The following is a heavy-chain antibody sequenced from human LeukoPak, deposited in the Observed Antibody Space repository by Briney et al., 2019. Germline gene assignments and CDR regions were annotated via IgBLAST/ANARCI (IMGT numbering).Heavy chain of an antibody. V-gene: IGHV3-23*01. D-gene: IGHD3-22*01. J-gene: IGHJ4*02. CDR3: AKEGYYDSSKLGY. CDR1: GFTFSSYA. Sequence: PGGSLRLSCAASGFTFSSYAMSWVRQAPGKGLEWVSGVTGSGGSTYYADSVKGRFTVSRDNSKDTLYLQMNSLRAEDTAVYYCAKEGYYDSSKLGYWGQGTLVTVSS. CDR2: VTGSGGST.